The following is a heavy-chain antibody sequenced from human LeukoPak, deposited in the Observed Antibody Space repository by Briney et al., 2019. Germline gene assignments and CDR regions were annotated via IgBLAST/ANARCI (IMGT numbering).Heavy chain of an antibody. J-gene: IGHJ4*02. D-gene: IGHD6-19*01. CDR2: IYYTGTT. V-gene: IGHV4-39*01. CDR1: GGSISSSSYS. CDR3: ARHCGIAVAGTLGHFDY. Sequence: SETLSLTCSVSGGSISSSSYSWGWIRQPRGKGREWLGSIYYTGTTYDNPSLKSRVTISVDTSKNQFSLKLSSVTAADTAVYYSARHCGIAVAGTLGHFDYWGQGTLVTVSS.